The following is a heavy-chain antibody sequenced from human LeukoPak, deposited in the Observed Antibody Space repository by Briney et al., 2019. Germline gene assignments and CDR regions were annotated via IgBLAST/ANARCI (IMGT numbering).Heavy chain of an antibody. J-gene: IGHJ4*02. Sequence: PGVTLSLTCSVSGDSISTFYWSWLRQSRGKGVEWLGHIYCSGSINYNPSLKRRVTVSIQTSKNQFSLKLSSVTAEHTAVYYCARGSGTGCTCYAARNHFDYWGQGSLVTVSS. CDR1: GDSISTFY. V-gene: IGHV4-59*01. D-gene: IGHD1-14*01. CDR2: IYCSGSI. CDR3: ARGSGTGCTCYAARNHFDY.